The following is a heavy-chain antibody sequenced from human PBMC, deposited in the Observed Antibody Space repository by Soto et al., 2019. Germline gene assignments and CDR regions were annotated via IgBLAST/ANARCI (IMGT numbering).Heavy chain of an antibody. Sequence: QVQLVQSGAEVKKPGSSVKVSCKASGGTFSSYTISWVRQAPGQGLEWMGRIIPIIGIANYVQKFQGRVTITADKSTSTAYMELSSLRSEDTAVYYCAAGYGSGSYRGGQYSYYYGMDVWGQGTTVTVSS. CDR2: IIPIIGIA. CDR1: GGTFSSYT. CDR3: AAGYGSGSYRGGQYSYYYGMDV. D-gene: IGHD3-10*01. J-gene: IGHJ6*02. V-gene: IGHV1-69*02.